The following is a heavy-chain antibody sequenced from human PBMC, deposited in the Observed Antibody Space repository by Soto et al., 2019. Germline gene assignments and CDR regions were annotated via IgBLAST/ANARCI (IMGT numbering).Heavy chain of an antibody. CDR3: AKANHTKFGELFLDY. CDR1: GFTFDDYA. CDR2: ISWNSGSI. Sequence: GGSLRLSCAASGFTFDDYAMHWVRQAPGKGLEWVSGISWNSGSIGYADSVKGRFTISRDNAKNSLYLQMNSLRAEDTALYYCAKANHTKFGELFLDYWGQGTLVTVSS. J-gene: IGHJ4*02. V-gene: IGHV3-9*01. D-gene: IGHD3-10*01.